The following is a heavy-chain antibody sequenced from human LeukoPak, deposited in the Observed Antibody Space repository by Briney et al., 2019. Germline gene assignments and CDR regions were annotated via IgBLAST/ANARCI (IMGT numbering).Heavy chain of an antibody. J-gene: IGHJ4*02. V-gene: IGHV4-59*08. CDR1: GDSISSYY. CDR3: ARQGNGYYFDY. CDR2: IYYSGST. D-gene: IGHD1-1*01. Sequence: SETLSLTCTVSGDSISSYYRSWIRQPPGEGLEWIGYIYYSGSTNYNPSLKSRVTTSVDTSKNQFSLKLSSVTAADTAVYYCARQGNGYYFDYWGQGALVTVSS.